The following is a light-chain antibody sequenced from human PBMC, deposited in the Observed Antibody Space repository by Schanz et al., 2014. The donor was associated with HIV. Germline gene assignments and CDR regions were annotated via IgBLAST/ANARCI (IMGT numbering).Light chain of an antibody. CDR1: SSDVGGYNY. Sequence: QSVLTQPPSASGSPGQSVTISCTGTSSDVGGYNYVSWYQQHPGKAPKLMIYEVSERPSGVPDRFSGSKSGNTASLTISALQPEDEADYYCSSLSTSGAPVFGTGTKLTVL. J-gene: IGLJ1*01. V-gene: IGLV2-8*01. CDR2: EVS. CDR3: SSLSTSGAPV.